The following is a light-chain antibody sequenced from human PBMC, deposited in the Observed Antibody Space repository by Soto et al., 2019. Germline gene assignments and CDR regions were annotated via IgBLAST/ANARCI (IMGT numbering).Light chain of an antibody. Sequence: QSVLTQPPSASGSPGQSVTISCTGTSSDVGGYHFVSWYQQHPGKAPKLLIYDVYKRPSRVPDRFSGSKSGNTASLTVSGLQAEDEADYYCSSYAGSNNYVFGTGTKLTVL. J-gene: IGLJ1*01. CDR2: DVY. CDR1: SSDVGGYHF. CDR3: SSYAGSNNYV. V-gene: IGLV2-8*01.